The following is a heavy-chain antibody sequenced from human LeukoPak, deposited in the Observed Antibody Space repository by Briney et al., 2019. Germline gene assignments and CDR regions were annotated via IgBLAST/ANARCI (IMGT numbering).Heavy chain of an antibody. Sequence: GASVKVSCKASGYTFTNYYMHWARQAPGQGLEWLGLITPSGGSTWYAQKLQGRVTMTTDTSTSTAYMELRSLRSDDTAVYYCAREGPLLTGYYTPSWYYYMDVWGKGTTVTISS. J-gene: IGHJ6*03. CDR2: ITPSGGST. CDR3: AREGPLLTGYYTPSWYYYMDV. CDR1: GYTFTNYY. V-gene: IGHV1-46*01. D-gene: IGHD3-9*01.